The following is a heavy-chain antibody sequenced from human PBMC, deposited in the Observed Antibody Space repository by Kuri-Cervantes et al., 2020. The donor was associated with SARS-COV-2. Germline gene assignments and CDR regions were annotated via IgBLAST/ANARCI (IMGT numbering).Heavy chain of an antibody. CDR1: GGSISSGGYS. CDR2: IYHSGST. D-gene: IGHD3-16*01. J-gene: IGHJ3*02. CDR3: AGAELRTDAFDI. Sequence: SETLSPTFAVSGGSISSGGYSWSWIRQPPGKGLGWIGYIYHSGSTYYNPSLKSPATISVDTSKNQFSLKLSSVTAADTAVYYCAGAELRTDAFDIWGQGTMVTVSS. V-gene: IGHV4-30-2*01.